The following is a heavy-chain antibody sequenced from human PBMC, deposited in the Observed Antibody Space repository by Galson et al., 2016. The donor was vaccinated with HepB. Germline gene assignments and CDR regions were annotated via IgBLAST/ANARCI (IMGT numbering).Heavy chain of an antibody. CDR1: GFTFSSYA. CDR3: AKEISGYYSPDY. D-gene: IGHD5-12*01. V-gene: IGHV3-23*01. Sequence: SLRLSCAASGFTFSSYAMAWVRQAPGKGLEWVSSLTGSGDKTYFADSVKGRFTVSRDNSKNMLYLQMYSLRAEDTAVYYCAKEISGYYSPDYWGQGTLVTVSS. CDR2: LTGSGDKT. J-gene: IGHJ4*02.